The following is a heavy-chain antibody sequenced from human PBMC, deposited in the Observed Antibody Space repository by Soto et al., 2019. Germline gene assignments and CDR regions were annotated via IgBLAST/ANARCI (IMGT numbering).Heavy chain of an antibody. D-gene: IGHD2-15*01. V-gene: IGHV1-69*13. J-gene: IGHJ6*02. CDR2: IIPIFGTA. CDR3: ARDIVVVVAATPNSNYYYYGMDV. CDR1: GGTFSSYA. Sequence: SVKVSCKASGGTFSSYAISWLRQAPGQGLEWMGGIIPIFGTANYAQKFQGRVTITADESTSTAYMELSSLRSEDTAVYYCARDIVVVVAATPNSNYYYYGMDVWGQGTTVTVSS.